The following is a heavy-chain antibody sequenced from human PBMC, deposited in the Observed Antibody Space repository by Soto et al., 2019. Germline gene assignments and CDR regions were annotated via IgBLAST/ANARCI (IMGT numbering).Heavy chain of an antibody. D-gene: IGHD3-22*01. CDR3: AKDLLGGYYYAFDI. J-gene: IGHJ3*02. CDR2: ISGRGGST. V-gene: IGHV3-23*01. Sequence: EVQLLESGGGLVQPGGSLRLSCAASGFTFSSYAMSWVRQAPGKGLDWVSTISGRGGSTYYADSVKGRFTISRDNSKSALYLQINSLRAEDTALYYCAKDLLGGYYYAFDIWGQGTMVTVSS. CDR1: GFTFSSYA.